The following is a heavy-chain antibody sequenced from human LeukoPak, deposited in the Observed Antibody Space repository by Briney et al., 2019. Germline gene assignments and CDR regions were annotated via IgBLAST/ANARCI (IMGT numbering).Heavy chain of an antibody. Sequence: NPSETLSLTCTVSGGSISSGGYYWSWIRQHPGKGLEWIGYIYYSGSTNYNPSLKSRVTISVDTSKNQFSLKLSSVTAADTAVYYCARALGYCSSTSCYNYYYYGMDVWGQGTTVTVS. CDR3: ARALGYCSSTSCYNYYYYGMDV. D-gene: IGHD2-2*01. CDR1: GGSISSGGYY. CDR2: IYYSGST. J-gene: IGHJ6*02. V-gene: IGHV4-61*08.